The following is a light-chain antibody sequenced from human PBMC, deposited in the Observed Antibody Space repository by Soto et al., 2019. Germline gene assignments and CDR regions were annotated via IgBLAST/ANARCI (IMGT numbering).Light chain of an antibody. CDR2: GAS. J-gene: IGKJ2*01. CDR1: QSVTSTY. Sequence: EVVMRQSPGTLSLSPGDRATLSCRASQSVTSTYLAWYQQKPGQAPRLLIYGASNRATGIPDRFSGSGSGTDFTLTISRLEPEDFAVYYCQQYGSSPQTFGQGTKLEIK. V-gene: IGKV3-20*01. CDR3: QQYGSSPQT.